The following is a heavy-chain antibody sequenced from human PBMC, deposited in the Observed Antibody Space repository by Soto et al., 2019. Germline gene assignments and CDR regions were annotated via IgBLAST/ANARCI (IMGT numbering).Heavy chain of an antibody. Sequence: ASVKVSCKPSGYTFTGYYLHWVRQAPGHGLEWVGWISTSTGNTNYARNLHGRVTLTTDTXTRTTYPELRNLTSDDTALDYWARSHRVIVAAKRTLAYGGQRSPVTVSS. CDR2: ISTSTGNT. CDR3: ARSHRVIVAAKRTLAY. D-gene: IGHD5-12*01. V-gene: IGHV1-18*04. CDR1: GYTFTGYY. J-gene: IGHJ4*02.